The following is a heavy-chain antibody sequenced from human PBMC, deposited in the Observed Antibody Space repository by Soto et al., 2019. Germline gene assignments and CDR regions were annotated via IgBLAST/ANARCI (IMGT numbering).Heavy chain of an antibody. V-gene: IGHV1-69*02. J-gene: IGHJ4*02. D-gene: IGHD2-8*01. CDR3: ASSEEIAYCTNVVCSESFDY. CDR1: GGTFSSYT. Sequence: QVQLVQSGAEVKKPGSSVKVSCKASGGTFSSYTISWVRQAPGQGLEWMGRIIPILGIANYAQKFQGRVTITADKSTSTAYMELSSLRSEDTAVYYCASSEEIAYCTNVVCSESFDYWGQGTLVTFSS. CDR2: IIPILGIA.